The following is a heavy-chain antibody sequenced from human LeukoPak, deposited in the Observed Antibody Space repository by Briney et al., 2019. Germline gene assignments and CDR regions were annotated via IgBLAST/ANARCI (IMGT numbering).Heavy chain of an antibody. Sequence: PGGSLRLSCAASGFTFSSYAMSWVRQTPGKGLEWVSAISGSGGSTYYADSVKGRFTISRDNSKNTLYLQTNSLRAEDTAVYYCAKASELLYQLLSDWGQGTLVTVSS. D-gene: IGHD2-2*01. CDR1: GFTFSSYA. J-gene: IGHJ4*02. CDR2: ISGSGGST. CDR3: AKASELLYQLLSD. V-gene: IGHV3-23*01.